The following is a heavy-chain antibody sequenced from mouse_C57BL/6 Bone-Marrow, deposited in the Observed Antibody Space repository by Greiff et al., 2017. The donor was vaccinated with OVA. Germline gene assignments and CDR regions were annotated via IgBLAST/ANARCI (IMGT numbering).Heavy chain of an antibody. Sequence: VKVVESGAELARPGASVKLSCKASGYTFTSYGISWVKQRTGQGLEWIGEIYPRSGNPYYNEKFKGKATLTADKSSSTAYMELRSLTSEDSAVYFCARGYGSSYGAMDYWGQGTSVTVSS. J-gene: IGHJ4*01. V-gene: IGHV1-81*01. CDR2: IYPRSGNP. D-gene: IGHD1-1*01. CDR1: GYTFTSYG. CDR3: ARGYGSSYGAMDY.